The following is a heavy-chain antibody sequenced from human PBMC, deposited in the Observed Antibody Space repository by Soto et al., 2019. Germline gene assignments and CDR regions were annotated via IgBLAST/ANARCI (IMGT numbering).Heavy chain of an antibody. V-gene: IGHV4-34*01. J-gene: IGHJ5*02. CDR3: ARGLTIGSYARNGFAP. Sequence: SEPLSLTCAVYGGSFSGYYWSWIRQPPGKGLEWIGEINHSGSTNYNPSLKSRVTISVDTSKNQFSLKLSSVTAADTAVYYCARGLTIGSYARNGFAPWGQGTLVTVSS. D-gene: IGHD1-26*01. CDR1: GGSFSGYY. CDR2: INHSGST.